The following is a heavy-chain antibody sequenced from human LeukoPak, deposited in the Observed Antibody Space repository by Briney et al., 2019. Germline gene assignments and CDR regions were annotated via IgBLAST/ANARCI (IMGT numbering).Heavy chain of an antibody. J-gene: IGHJ4*02. CDR1: GFTVSSYA. CDR3: ARQMQSHGNFDS. Sequence: GGSLRLSWAASGFTVSSYAMHWVRQPLGKGLEWVSALGIAGDTFYPGSVKGRFTISRENARNSLYLQMNSLRAEDTAMYYCARQMQSHGNFDSWGQGTLVTVSS. CDR2: LGIAGDT. D-gene: IGHD1-26*01. V-gene: IGHV3-13*01.